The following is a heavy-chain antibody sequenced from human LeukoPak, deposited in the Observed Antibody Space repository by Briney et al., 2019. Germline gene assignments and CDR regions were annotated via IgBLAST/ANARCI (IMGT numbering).Heavy chain of an antibody. J-gene: IGHJ5*02. Sequence: GASVKVSCKASGYTFTGYYMHWVRQAPGQGLEWMGWINPNSGGTNYAQKFQGRVTMTRDTSISTAYMELSRLRSDDTAVYYCARGTQNTYYYGSGKYNWFDPWGQGTLVTVSS. CDR1: GYTFTGYY. D-gene: IGHD3-10*01. CDR3: ARGTQNTYYYGSGKYNWFDP. CDR2: INPNSGGT. V-gene: IGHV1-2*02.